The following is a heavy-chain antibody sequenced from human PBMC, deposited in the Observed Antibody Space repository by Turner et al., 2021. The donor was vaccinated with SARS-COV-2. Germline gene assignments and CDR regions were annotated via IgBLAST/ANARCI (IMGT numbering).Heavy chain of an antibody. Sequence: QVQLVQSGAVVKKPGSSVKVSCKASGGTFSTYTISWVRQAPGQGLEWMGRIIPILGITTYAQKFQGRVTITADKSTSTAYMELSSLRSEDTAVYYCARDEEGIAAAYYYAMDVWGQGTTVTVSS. J-gene: IGHJ6*02. CDR1: GGTFSTYT. V-gene: IGHV1-69*08. CDR3: ARDEEGIAAAYYYAMDV. CDR2: IIPILGIT. D-gene: IGHD6-13*01.